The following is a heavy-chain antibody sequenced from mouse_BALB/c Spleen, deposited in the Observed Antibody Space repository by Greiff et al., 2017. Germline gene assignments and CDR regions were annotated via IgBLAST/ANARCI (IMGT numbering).Heavy chain of an antibody. CDR2: ISSGGGST. V-gene: IGHV5-12-1*01. CDR3: ARRRHYYAMDY. CDR1: GFAFSSYD. J-gene: IGHJ4*01. Sequence: EVKLVESGGGLVKPGGSLKLSCAASGFAFSSYDMSWVRQTPEKRLEWVAYISSGGGSTYYPDTVKGRFTISRDNTKNTLYLQMSSLKSEDTAMYYCARRRHYYAMDYWGQGTSVTVSS.